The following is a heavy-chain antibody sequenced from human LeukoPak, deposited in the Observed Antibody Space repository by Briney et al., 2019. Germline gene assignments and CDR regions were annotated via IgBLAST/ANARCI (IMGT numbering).Heavy chain of an antibody. J-gene: IGHJ4*02. D-gene: IGHD6-13*01. CDR2: ISSSSSTI. V-gene: IGHV3-48*01. CDR1: GFTFSSYS. Sequence: GGSLRLSCAASGFTFSSYSMNWVRQAPGKGLEWVSYISSSSSTIYYADSVKGRFTISRDNAKNSLYLQMNSLRAEDTAVYYCARGAAPGAAAGNDYWGQGTLVTVSS. CDR3: ARGAAPGAAAGNDY.